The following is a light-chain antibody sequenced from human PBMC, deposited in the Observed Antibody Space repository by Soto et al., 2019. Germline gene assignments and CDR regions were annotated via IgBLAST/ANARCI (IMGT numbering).Light chain of an antibody. V-gene: IGLV2-14*01. J-gene: IGLJ1*01. CDR1: SSDVGGYNY. CDR3: SSYTSSSTLRV. CDR2: DVS. Sequence: LTQPASVSGSPGQSITISCTGTSSDVGGYNYVSWYQQHPGKAPKLMIYDVSNRPSGVSNRFSGSKSGNTASLTISGFQAEDEADYYCSSYTSSSTLRVFGTGTKVTVL.